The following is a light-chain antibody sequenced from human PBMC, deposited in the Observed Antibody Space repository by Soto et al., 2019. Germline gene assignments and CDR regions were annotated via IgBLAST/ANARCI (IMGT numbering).Light chain of an antibody. V-gene: IGKV4-1*01. J-gene: IGKJ4*01. Sequence: DIAMTQSPDSLAVSLGERATINCKSSQSVLYSSNNKNYLAWYQQKPGQPPKLLIYWASTRESGVPDRFSGSGSGTDLTLTISSLQAEDVAVYYCQQYYSTLLTFGGGTKVEIK. CDR2: WAS. CDR3: QQYYSTLLT. CDR1: QSVLYSSNNKNY.